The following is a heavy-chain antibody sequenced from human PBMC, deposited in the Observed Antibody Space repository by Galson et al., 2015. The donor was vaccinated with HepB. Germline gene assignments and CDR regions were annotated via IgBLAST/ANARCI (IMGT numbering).Heavy chain of an antibody. V-gene: IGHV3-30-3*01. CDR1: GFTFSSYA. J-gene: IGHJ3*02. CDR3: AREGYCSSTSCYGAFDI. Sequence: SLRLSCAASGFTFSSYAMHWVRQAPGKGLEWVAVISYDGSNKYYADSVKGRFTISRDNSKNTLYLQMNSLRAEDTAVYYCAREGYCSSTSCYGAFDIWGQGTMVTVSS. CDR2: ISYDGSNK. D-gene: IGHD2-2*01.